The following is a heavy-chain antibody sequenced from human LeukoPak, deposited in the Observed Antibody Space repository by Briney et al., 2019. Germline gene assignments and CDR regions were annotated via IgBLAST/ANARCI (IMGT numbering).Heavy chain of an antibody. CDR2: IYYSGST. CDR3: VRDRKRWLQEIFDY. J-gene: IGHJ4*02. Sequence: SETLSLTCTVSGGSVSSGSYYWSWIRQPPGKGLEWIGYIYYSGSTNYNPSLKSRVTISVDTSKNQFSLKLSSVTAADTAVYYCVRDRKRWLQEIFDYWGQGTLVTVSS. D-gene: IGHD5-24*01. V-gene: IGHV4-61*01. CDR1: GGSVSSGSYY.